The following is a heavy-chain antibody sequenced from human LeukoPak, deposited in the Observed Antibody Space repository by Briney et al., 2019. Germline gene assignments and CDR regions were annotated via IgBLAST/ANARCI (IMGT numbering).Heavy chain of an antibody. CDR3: ARAPPRGSYYRGYFDY. CDR1: GGSISSYC. V-gene: IGHV4-59*01. CDR2: IYYSGST. D-gene: IGHD3-10*01. Sequence: SETLSLTCTVSGGSISSYCWSWIRQAPGKGLEWIGYIYYSGSTTYNPSLKSRVTISVDTSKNQFSLNLSSVTAADTAVYYCARAPPRGSYYRGYFDYWGQGTLVTVSS. J-gene: IGHJ4*02.